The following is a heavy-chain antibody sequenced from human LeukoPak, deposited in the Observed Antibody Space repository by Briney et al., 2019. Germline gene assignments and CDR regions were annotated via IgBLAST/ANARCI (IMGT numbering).Heavy chain of an antibody. CDR2: VHYTGGT. V-gene: IGHV4-59*01. CDR1: GGSISGYY. J-gene: IGHJ4*02. Sequence: SETLSLTCAVPGGSISGYYWMWVRQPPGKGLEWIGYVHYTGGTRYNPSLKSRVTISVDTSQNQFSLKLSAVTAADTAVYYCARETPAAGHFDYWGQGFLVTV. D-gene: IGHD6-13*01. CDR3: ARETPAAGHFDY.